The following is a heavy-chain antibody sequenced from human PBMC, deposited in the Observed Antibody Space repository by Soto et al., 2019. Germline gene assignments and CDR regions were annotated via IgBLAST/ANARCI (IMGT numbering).Heavy chain of an antibody. Sequence: QLQLQESGPGLVKPSETLSLTCTVSGGSISSSSYYWGWIRQPPGKGLEWIGSIYYSGSTYYNPSLKSRVTISVDTSKNQFSLKLSSVTAADTAVYYCARPRSPYGQNDYWGQGTLVTVSS. CDR3: ARPRSPYGQNDY. V-gene: IGHV4-39*01. D-gene: IGHD3-10*01. J-gene: IGHJ4*02. CDR2: IYYSGST. CDR1: GGSISSSSYY.